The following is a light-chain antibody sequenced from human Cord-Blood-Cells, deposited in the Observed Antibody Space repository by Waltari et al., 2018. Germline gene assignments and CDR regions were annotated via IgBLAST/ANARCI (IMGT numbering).Light chain of an antibody. J-gene: IGKJ1*01. Sequence: LSLSPGERATLSCRASQSVSSSYLAWYQQKPGQAPRLLIYGASSRATGIPDRFSGSGSGTDFTLTISRLEPEDFAVYYCQQYGSSPPWTFGQGTKVEIK. CDR1: QSVSSSY. CDR3: QQYGSSPPWT. V-gene: IGKV3-20*01. CDR2: GAS.